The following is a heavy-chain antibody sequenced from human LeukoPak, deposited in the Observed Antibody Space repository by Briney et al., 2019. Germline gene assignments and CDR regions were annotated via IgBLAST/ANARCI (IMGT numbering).Heavy chain of an antibody. V-gene: IGHV3-66*01. J-gene: IGHJ6*02. Sequence: GGSLRLSCAASGFTVSSNYISWVRQAPGKGLEWVSVKGRFTISRDNSKNTLYLQMDSLRGEDTAVYYCARSVYYDTLTGYYYYALDVWGQGTTVTVS. D-gene: IGHD3-9*01. CDR1: GFTVSSNY. CDR3: ARSVYYDTLTGYYYYALDV.